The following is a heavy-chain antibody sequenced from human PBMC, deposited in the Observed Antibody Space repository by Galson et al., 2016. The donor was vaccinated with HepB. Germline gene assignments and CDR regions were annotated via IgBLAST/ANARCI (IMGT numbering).Heavy chain of an antibody. Sequence: SLRLSCAGSGFTFNDYAMHWVRQAPGKGLEWVSGISWNSRSIGYADSVKGRFTISRDKAQNSLYLQMNSLRAEDTAFYLCAKDREVVPATLDYWGQGTLVTVSS. V-gene: IGHV3-9*01. CDR2: ISWNSRSI. CDR1: GFTFNDYA. J-gene: IGHJ4*02. CDR3: AKDREVVPATLDY. D-gene: IGHD2-2*01.